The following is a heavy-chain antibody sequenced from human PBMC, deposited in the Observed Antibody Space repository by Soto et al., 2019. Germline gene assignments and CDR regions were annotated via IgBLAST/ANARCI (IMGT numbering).Heavy chain of an antibody. J-gene: IGHJ4*02. Sequence: PSETLSLTCAVYGGSFSGYYWSWIRQPPGKGLEWIGEINHSGSTNYNPSLKSRVTISVNTSKNQFSLKLTSVTAADTAVYYCARVSSGWWYFAYWGQGTLVTVSS. D-gene: IGHD6-19*01. CDR2: INHSGST. CDR1: GGSFSGYY. CDR3: ARVSSGWWYFAY. V-gene: IGHV4-34*01.